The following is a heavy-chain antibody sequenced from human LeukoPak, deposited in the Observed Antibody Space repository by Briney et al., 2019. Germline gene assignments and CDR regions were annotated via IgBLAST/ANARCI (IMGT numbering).Heavy chain of an antibody. D-gene: IGHD6-13*01. CDR2: TRYDGSNK. CDR1: GFTFSKYG. CDR3: AKGPAYSSSWYSLLGDY. Sequence: GGSLRLSCTASGFTFSKYGMHWVRQAPGKGLEWVAFTRYDGSNKYYADSVKGRITISRDNSKNTLYLQMNSLRAEDTAVYYCAKGPAYSSSWYSLLGDYWGQGTLVTVSS. V-gene: IGHV3-30*02. J-gene: IGHJ4*02.